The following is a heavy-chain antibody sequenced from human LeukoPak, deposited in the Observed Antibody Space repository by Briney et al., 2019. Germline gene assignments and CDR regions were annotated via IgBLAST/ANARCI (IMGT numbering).Heavy chain of an antibody. D-gene: IGHD3-22*01. Sequence: ASVKVSCKVSGYTLTELSMHWVRQAPGKGREWMGGFDPEDGETIYAQKFQGRVTITADESTSTAYMELSSLRSEDTAVYYCARSTQTDYYDSSGYPYWGQGTLVTVSS. V-gene: IGHV1-24*01. CDR3: ARSTQTDYYDSSGYPY. CDR2: FDPEDGET. J-gene: IGHJ4*02. CDR1: GYTLTELS.